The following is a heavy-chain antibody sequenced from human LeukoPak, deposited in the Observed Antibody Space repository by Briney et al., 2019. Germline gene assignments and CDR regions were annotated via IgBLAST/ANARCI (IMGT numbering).Heavy chain of an antibody. CDR2: INHSGNT. V-gene: IGHV4-34*01. CDR3: ARGRPSLEANTWFDP. CDR1: VGSFSGYY. Sequence: SETLSLTCAAYVGSFSGYYWSWIRQPPGKGLEWIGEINHSGNTNYNPSLKSRVTISVDTSKNQFSLKLSSVTAADTAVYYCARGRPSLEANTWFDPWGQGTLVTVSS. D-gene: IGHD1-26*01. J-gene: IGHJ5*02.